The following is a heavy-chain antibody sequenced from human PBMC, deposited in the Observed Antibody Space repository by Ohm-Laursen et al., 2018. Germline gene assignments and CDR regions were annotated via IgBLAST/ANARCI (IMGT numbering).Heavy chain of an antibody. Sequence: SLRLSCAASGFTFDDYAMHWVRQAPGKGLEWVSGITWNSGSIGYVDSVKGRFTISRDNAKNSLYLQMNSLRAEDTALYYCAKDMKGGYSYGSIDYWGQGTLVTVSS. J-gene: IGHJ4*02. D-gene: IGHD5-18*01. V-gene: IGHV3-9*01. CDR1: GFTFDDYA. CDR2: ITWNSGSI. CDR3: AKDMKGGYSYGSIDY.